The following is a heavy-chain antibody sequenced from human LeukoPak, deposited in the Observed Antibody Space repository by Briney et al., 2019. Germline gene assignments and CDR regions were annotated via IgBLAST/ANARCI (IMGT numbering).Heavy chain of an antibody. Sequence: GGSLRLSCAASGFTFSSYGMHWVRQAPGKGLEGVAFIRYDGSNKYYADSVKGRFTISRDNSKNTLYLQMNSLRAEDTAVYYCAKDYRRVVPAAMLPYFDYWGQGTLVTVSS. CDR2: IRYDGSNK. V-gene: IGHV3-30*02. CDR3: AKDYRRVVPAAMLPYFDY. D-gene: IGHD2-2*01. CDR1: GFTFSSYG. J-gene: IGHJ4*02.